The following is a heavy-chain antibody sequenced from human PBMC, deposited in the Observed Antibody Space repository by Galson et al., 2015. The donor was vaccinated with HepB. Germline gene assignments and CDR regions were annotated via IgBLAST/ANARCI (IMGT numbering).Heavy chain of an antibody. V-gene: IGHV3-21*01. J-gene: IGHJ4*02. CDR2: ISSSSSYI. Sequence: SLRLSCAASGFTFSSYSMNWVRQAPGKGLEWVSSISSSSSYIYYADSVEGRFTISRDNAKNSLYLQMNSLRAEDTAVYYCAREVITGTTSAFDYWGQGTLVTVSS. CDR1: GFTFSSYS. D-gene: IGHD1-7*01. CDR3: AREVITGTTSAFDY.